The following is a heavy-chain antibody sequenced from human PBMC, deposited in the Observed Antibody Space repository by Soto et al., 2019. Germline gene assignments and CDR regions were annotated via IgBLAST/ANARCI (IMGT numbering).Heavy chain of an antibody. V-gene: IGHV4-4*02. CDR1: SASIISEQR. CDR2: IHHSGST. J-gene: IGHJ4*02. Sequence: QMQLQESGPGLVKPSETLSLTCAVSSASIISEQRWSWVRQPPGKGLEWIGEIHHSGSTNNNPSLRSRVTMPVDKSNNQFSLNLNSVTAADTAVYYCARSFGWYAIDQWGQGTLVNVSS. D-gene: IGHD6-19*01. CDR3: ARSFGWYAIDQ.